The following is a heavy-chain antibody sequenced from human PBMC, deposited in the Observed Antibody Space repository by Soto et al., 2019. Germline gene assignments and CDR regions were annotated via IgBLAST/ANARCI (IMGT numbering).Heavy chain of an antibody. D-gene: IGHD6-13*01. Sequence: QVQLVESGGGVVQPGRSLRLSCAASGFTFSSYGMHWVRQAPGKGLEWVAVIWYDGSNKYYADSVKGRFTISRDNSKNTLYLQMNSLRAEDTAVYYCARDVFNRWAAARIPNYYYYGMDVWGQGTTVTVSS. CDR1: GFTFSSYG. CDR2: IWYDGSNK. J-gene: IGHJ6*02. V-gene: IGHV3-33*01. CDR3: ARDVFNRWAAARIPNYYYYGMDV.